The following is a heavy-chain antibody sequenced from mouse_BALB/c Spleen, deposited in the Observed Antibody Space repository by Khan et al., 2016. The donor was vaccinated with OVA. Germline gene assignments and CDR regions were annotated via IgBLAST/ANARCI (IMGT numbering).Heavy chain of an antibody. J-gene: IGHJ2*01. V-gene: IGHV3-8*02. CDR3: ARWNYRYDGYFDY. Sequence: EVQLQESGPSLVKPSQTLSLTCSVTGDSITSGYWNWIRKFPGNKLEYMGYIRSSDSTFYNPSLKSRISITRDTSKNQYYLQLNSVTTEDTATYYCARWNYRYDGYFDYWGQGTTLTVSS. CDR2: IRSSDST. D-gene: IGHD2-14*01. CDR1: GDSITSGY.